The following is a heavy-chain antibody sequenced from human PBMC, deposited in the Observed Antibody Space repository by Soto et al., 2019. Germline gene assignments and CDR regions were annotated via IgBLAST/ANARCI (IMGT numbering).Heavy chain of an antibody. V-gene: IGHV3-30*18. Sequence: GGSLRPSCAASGFTLSSNGMHWLRQAPGKGLEWVALMSYDGSYKYYADSVKGRFTISRGNSKNTLYLQMNSLRAEDTAVYYCAEDREGYYVATVWGQGTTVTVSS. CDR1: GFTLSSNG. CDR3: AEDREGYYVATV. J-gene: IGHJ6*02. D-gene: IGHD3-10*02. CDR2: MSYDGSYK.